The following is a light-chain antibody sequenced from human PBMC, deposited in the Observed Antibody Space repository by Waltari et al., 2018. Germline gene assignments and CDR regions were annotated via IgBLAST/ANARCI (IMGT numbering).Light chain of an antibody. V-gene: IGLV2-8*01. Sequence: QSALTQPPSASGSPGQSVAISCTGTNSDVGSSKYVSWYQQHPGEVPKGIIYEVNKRPSGVPDRCSGSRSGNTASLTVSGLRAEDEADYYCSSSAGSNKYVFGSGTKVTVL. CDR1: NSDVGSSKY. CDR2: EVN. J-gene: IGLJ1*01. CDR3: SSSAGSNKYV.